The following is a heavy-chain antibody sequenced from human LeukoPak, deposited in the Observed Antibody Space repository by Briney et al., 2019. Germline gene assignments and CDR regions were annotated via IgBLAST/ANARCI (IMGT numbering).Heavy chain of an antibody. CDR3: ARGRRYYDSSGYSHYYFDY. D-gene: IGHD3-22*01. CDR2: MNPNSGNT. J-gene: IGHJ4*02. CDR1: GYTFTSYD. V-gene: IGHV1-8*01. Sequence: ASVKVSCKASGYTFTSYDINWVRQATGQGLEWMGWMNPNSGNTGYAQKFQGRVTMTRNTSISTAYMELSSPRSEDTAVYYCARGRRYYDSSGYSHYYFDYWGQGTLVTVSS.